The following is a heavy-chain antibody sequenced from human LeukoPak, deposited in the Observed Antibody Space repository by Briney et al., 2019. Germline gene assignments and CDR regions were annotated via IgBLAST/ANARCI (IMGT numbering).Heavy chain of an antibody. V-gene: IGHV4-39*01. CDR1: GGSISTTSYY. CDR2: IYSSGTT. CDR3: VQNIPGTIEH. D-gene: IGHD1-7*01. Sequence: PSETLSLTCTVSGGSISTTSYYWGWIRQPPGKGLECLGNIYSSGTTYYNPSLKSRVTISIDTSKSQFSLRLNSVTAADTAVYYCVQNIPGTIEHWGQGTLVTVSS. J-gene: IGHJ1*01.